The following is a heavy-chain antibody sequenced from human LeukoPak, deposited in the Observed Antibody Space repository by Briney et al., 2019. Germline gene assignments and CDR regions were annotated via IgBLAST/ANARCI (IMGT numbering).Heavy chain of an antibody. CDR2: IKQDVSEK. Sequence: GGSLRLSCAASGFAFSSYWMSWVRQAPGQRLEWVANIKQDVSEKYYVDSVKSRVTISRDNAKSSLYLQMNSLRAEDTAVYYCARAGWGSLNYDILTGLRMADAFDIWGQGTMVTVSS. V-gene: IGHV3-7*01. CDR3: ARAGWGSLNYDILTGLRMADAFDI. D-gene: IGHD3-9*01. J-gene: IGHJ3*02. CDR1: GFAFSSYW.